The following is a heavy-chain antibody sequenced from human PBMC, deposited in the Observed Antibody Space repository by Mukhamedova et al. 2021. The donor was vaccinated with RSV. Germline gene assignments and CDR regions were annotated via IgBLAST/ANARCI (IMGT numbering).Heavy chain of an antibody. J-gene: IGHJ4*02. CDR1: STWG. CDR3: ARDRWGKGYFYY. V-gene: IGHV3-33*01. CDR2: IWYDGSNK. D-gene: IGHD3-16*01. Sequence: STWGMHWVRQAPGKGLEWVAVIWYDGSNKYYADSVKGRFTISRDNSKNTLYLQMNSLRAEDTAVYYCARDRWGKGYFYYCGQGTLVTV.